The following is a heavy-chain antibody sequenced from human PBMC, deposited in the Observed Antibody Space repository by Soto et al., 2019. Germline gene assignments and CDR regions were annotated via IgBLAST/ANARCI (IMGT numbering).Heavy chain of an antibody. CDR2: LSGGGGTT. V-gene: IGHV3-23*01. J-gene: IGHJ4*02. CDR3: ARDQPGYSYGYGLGY. CDR1: GFTFSSCA. Sequence: PGGSLRLSCAASGFTFSSCAMSWVRQAPGKGLEWVSALSGGGGTTYYADSVKGRFTITRDNSKNTLSLQMNSLRAEDTAQYYCARDQPGYSYGYGLGYWGQGTLVTVSS. D-gene: IGHD5-18*01.